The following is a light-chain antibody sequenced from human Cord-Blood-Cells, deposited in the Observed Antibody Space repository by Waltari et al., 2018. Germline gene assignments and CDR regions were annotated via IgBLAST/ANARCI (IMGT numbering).Light chain of an antibody. Sequence: QSVLTQPASASGSPGQSITLPCTGPSSDVGGSNYVSWYQQHPGKAPKLMIYDVSNRPSGVSNRFSGSKSGNTASLTISGLQAEDEADYYCSSYTSSSTVVFGGGTKLTVL. V-gene: IGLV2-14*01. CDR1: SSDVGGSNY. CDR3: SSYTSSSTVV. CDR2: DVS. J-gene: IGLJ2*01.